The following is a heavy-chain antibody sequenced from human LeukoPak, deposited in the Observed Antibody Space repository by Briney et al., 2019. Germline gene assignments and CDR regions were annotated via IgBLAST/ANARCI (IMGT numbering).Heavy chain of an antibody. J-gene: IGHJ3*02. V-gene: IGHV1-2*02. CDR3: ARGRGVDCSSTSCYDNDAFDI. Sequence: ASVKVSCKASGYTFTGYYMHWVRQAPGQGLEWMGWINPNSGGTNYAQKFQGRVTMTRDTSISTAYMELSRLRSDDTAVYYCARGRGVDCSSTSCYDNDAFDIWGQGTMVTVSS. CDR2: INPNSGGT. D-gene: IGHD2-2*01. CDR1: GYTFTGYY.